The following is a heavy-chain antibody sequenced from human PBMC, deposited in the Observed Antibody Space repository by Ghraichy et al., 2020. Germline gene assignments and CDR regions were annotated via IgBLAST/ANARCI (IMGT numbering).Heavy chain of an antibody. Sequence: SETLSLTCTVSGGSISSGDYYWSWIRQPPGKGLEWIGYIYYSGSTYYNPSLKSRVTISVDTSKNQFSLKLSSVTAADTAVYYCARGGTGAHGDRDYWGQGTLVTVSS. CDR3: ARGGTGAHGDRDY. J-gene: IGHJ4*02. CDR2: IYYSGST. CDR1: GGSISSGDYY. V-gene: IGHV4-30-4*01. D-gene: IGHD4-17*01.